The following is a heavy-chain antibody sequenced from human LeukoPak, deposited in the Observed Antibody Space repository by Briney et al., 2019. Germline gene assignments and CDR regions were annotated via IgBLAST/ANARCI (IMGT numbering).Heavy chain of an antibody. V-gene: IGHV4-30-2*01. CDR1: GGSISSGGYY. Sequence: SETLSLICTVSGGSISSGGYYWSWIRQPPGKGLEWIGYIYHSGSTYYNPSLKSRVTISVDRSKNQFSLKLSSVTAADTAVYYCARVYSSGSRAFQHWGQGTLVTVSS. CDR2: IYHSGST. J-gene: IGHJ1*01. D-gene: IGHD6-19*01. CDR3: ARVYSSGSRAFQH.